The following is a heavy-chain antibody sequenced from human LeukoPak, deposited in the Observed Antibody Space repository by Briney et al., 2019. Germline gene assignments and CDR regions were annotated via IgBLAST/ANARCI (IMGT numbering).Heavy chain of an antibody. CDR1: GGTFSSYA. J-gene: IGHJ4*02. CDR2: IIPIFGTA. CDR3: ARADYYGSGSYYNPIDY. V-gene: IGHV1-69*01. D-gene: IGHD3-10*01. Sequence: SVKVSCTASGGTFSSYAISWVRQAPGQGLEWMGGIIPIFGTANYAQKFQGRVTITADESTSTAYMELSSLRSEDTAVYYCARADYYGSGSYYNPIDYWSQGTLVTVSS.